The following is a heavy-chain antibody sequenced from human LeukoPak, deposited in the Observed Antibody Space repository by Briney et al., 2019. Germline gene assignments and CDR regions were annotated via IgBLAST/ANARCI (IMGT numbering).Heavy chain of an antibody. V-gene: IGHV3-48*02. CDR3: ARDRGYSNYYDY. J-gene: IGHJ4*02. Sequence: GGSLRLSCAASGFTFSDYYMSWVRQAPGKGLEWVSYISKASNTRDYADSMKGRFTISRDNDKNSLSLQMNSLRDEDTAVYYCARDRGYSNYYDYWGQGTLVTVSS. CDR2: ISKASNTR. CDR1: GFTFSDYY. D-gene: IGHD5-12*01.